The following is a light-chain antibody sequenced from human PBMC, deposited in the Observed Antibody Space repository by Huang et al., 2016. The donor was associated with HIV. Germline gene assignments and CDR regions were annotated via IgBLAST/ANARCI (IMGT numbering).Light chain of an antibody. CDR1: RTVSTN. CDR2: GSS. Sequence: IVMTQSPATLSVSQGERVTLSCRANRTVSTNLAWYQQRPGQAPRLLIYGSSTRAPGIPARFSGSGSGTDFSLTISSLQSEDFALYYCHQYNNWLLSFGGGTRVDI. CDR3: HQYNNWLLS. V-gene: IGKV3-15*01. J-gene: IGKJ4*01.